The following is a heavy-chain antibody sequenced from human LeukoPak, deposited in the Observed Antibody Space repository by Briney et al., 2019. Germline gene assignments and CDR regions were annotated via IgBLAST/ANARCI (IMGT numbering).Heavy chain of an antibody. CDR3: ARDPSISWGCFDY. D-gene: IGHD2-8*02. CDR2: IDTTSSTI. CDR1: GFTFSSYS. Sequence: GGSLRLSCAASGFTFSSYSFNWVRQAPGMGLEWVSYIDTTSSTIYYADSVKGRFTISRDNAKDSVYLQMNSLRDEDTALYYCARDPSISWGCFDYWGQGALVTVSS. V-gene: IGHV3-48*02. J-gene: IGHJ4*02.